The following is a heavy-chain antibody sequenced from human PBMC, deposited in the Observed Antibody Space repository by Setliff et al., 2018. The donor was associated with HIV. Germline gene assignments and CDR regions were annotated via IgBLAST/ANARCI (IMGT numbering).Heavy chain of an antibody. D-gene: IGHD2-21*01. V-gene: IGHV1-69*13. Sequence: GASVKVSCKASGGTFSSYAISWVRQAPGQGLEWMGGIIPIFGTVKYPLKFQGRVTITADDSTSTAYMGLSSLRSEDTAVYYCANLAYCSGDCYSTGASDIWGQGTMVTVSS. CDR3: ANLAYCSGDCYSTGASDI. J-gene: IGHJ3*02. CDR1: GGTFSSYA. CDR2: IIPIFGTV.